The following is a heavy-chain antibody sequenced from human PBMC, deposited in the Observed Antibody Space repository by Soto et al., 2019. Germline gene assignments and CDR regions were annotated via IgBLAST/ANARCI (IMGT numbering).Heavy chain of an antibody. CDR1: GFTFSSYS. CDR3: ARPIGRGRYCSGGSCYPTWFDP. Sequence: GGSLRLSCAASGFTFSSYSMNWVRQAPGKGLEWVSSISSSSSYIYYADSVKGRFTISRDNAKNSLYLQMNSLRAEDTAVYYCARPIGRGRYCSGGSCYPTWFDPWGQGTLVTVSS. CDR2: ISSSSSYI. V-gene: IGHV3-21*01. D-gene: IGHD2-15*01. J-gene: IGHJ5*02.